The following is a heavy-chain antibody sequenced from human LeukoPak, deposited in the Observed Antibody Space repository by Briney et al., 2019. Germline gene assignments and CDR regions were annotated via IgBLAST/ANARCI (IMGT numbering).Heavy chain of an antibody. J-gene: IGHJ4*02. CDR3: ARGFSSVGYSSGWLEPYFDY. V-gene: IGHV4-59*01. D-gene: IGHD6-19*01. Sequence: PSETLSLTCTVSGGSISSYYWSWIRQPPGKGLERIGYIYYSGSTNYNPSLKSRVTISVDTSKNQFSLKLSSVTAADTAVYYCARGFSSVGYSSGWLEPYFDYWGQGTLVTVSS. CDR1: GGSISSYY. CDR2: IYYSGST.